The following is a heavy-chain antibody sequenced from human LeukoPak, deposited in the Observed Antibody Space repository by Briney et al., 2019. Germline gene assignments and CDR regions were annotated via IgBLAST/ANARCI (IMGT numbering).Heavy chain of an antibody. CDR3: ARVEKYTSSGPTDP. V-gene: IGHV1-2*02. CDR1: GYTFTGYY. CDR2: INPNSGGT. J-gene: IGHJ5*01. D-gene: IGHD6-13*01. Sequence: ASVKVSCKASGYTFTGYYMHWVRQAPGQGLEWMGWINPNSGGTNYAQKFQGRVTMTGDTSISTAYMELSRLRSDDTAVYYCARVEKYTSSGPTDPWGQGTLVTVSS.